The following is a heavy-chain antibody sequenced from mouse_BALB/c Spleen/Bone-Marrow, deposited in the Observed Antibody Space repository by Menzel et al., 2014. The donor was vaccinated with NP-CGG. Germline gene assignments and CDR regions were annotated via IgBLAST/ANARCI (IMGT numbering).Heavy chain of an antibody. CDR2: ISYSGST. V-gene: IGHV3-8*02. D-gene: IGHD1-2*01. CDR3: ATYYGYYFDY. CDR1: GDSIXSGY. Sequence: VQLQQSGPSLVKPSQTLSLTCSVTGDSIXSGYWNWIRNFPGNKLEYTGYISYSGSTYYNPSLKSRISITRDTSTNXYYLQLDSVTTENTATYYCATYYGYYFDYWGQGTTLTVSS. J-gene: IGHJ2*01.